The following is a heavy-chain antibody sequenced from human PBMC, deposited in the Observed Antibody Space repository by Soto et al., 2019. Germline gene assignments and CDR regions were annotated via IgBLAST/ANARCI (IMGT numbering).Heavy chain of an antibody. Sequence: SETLSLTCTVSGGSIKVGGYYWGWIRQPPGKGLEWVATIYYSGTTYYNPSLKSRLTISLDTSRNQFSLDLTSVTAADTAVYYCARLAYSHYSTWGQGTLVTVS. CDR1: GGSIKVGGYY. V-gene: IGHV4-39*01. CDR2: IYYSGTT. J-gene: IGHJ4*02. D-gene: IGHD5-12*01. CDR3: ARLAYSHYST.